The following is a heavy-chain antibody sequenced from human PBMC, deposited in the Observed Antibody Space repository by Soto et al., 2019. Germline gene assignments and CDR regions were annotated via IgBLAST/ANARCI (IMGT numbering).Heavy chain of an antibody. V-gene: IGHV3-30*18. Sequence: QVQLVESGGGVVQPGRSLRLSCAASGFTFSSYGMHWVRQAPGKGLEWVAVISYDGSNKYYADSVKGRFTISRDNSKNTLYLQMNSLRAEDTAVYYCAKDGPKYYDSSGYQNWFDPWGQGTLVTVSS. D-gene: IGHD3-22*01. CDR2: ISYDGSNK. J-gene: IGHJ5*02. CDR3: AKDGPKYYDSSGYQNWFDP. CDR1: GFTFSSYG.